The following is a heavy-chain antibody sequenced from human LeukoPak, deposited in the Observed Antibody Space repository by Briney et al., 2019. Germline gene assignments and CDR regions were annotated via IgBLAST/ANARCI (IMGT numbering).Heavy chain of an antibody. CDR3: ARSITIFGVVIGRDAFDI. CDR1: GFTFSSYS. V-gene: IGHV3-21*01. Sequence: GGSLRLSCAASGFTFSSYSMNWVRQAPGKGLEWVSSISSSSSYIYYADSVKGRFTISRDNAKNSLYLQMNSLRAEDTAVYYCARSITIFGVVIGRDAFDIWGQGTMVTVSS. D-gene: IGHD3-3*01. J-gene: IGHJ3*02. CDR2: ISSSSSYI.